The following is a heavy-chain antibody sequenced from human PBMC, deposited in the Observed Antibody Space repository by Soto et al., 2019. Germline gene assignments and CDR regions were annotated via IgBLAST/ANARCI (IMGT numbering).Heavy chain of an antibody. D-gene: IGHD3-3*01. CDR2: IKQDGSEK. CDR1: GFTFSSYW. J-gene: IGHJ6*03. CDR3: ARVGDRLRFLEWSYYYMDV. V-gene: IGHV3-7*01. Sequence: PGGSLRLSCAASGFTFSSYWMSWVRQAPGKGLEWVANIKQDGSEKYYVDSVKGRFTISRDNAKNSLYLQMNSLRAEDTAVYYCARVGDRLRFLEWSYYYMDVWGKGTRSPSP.